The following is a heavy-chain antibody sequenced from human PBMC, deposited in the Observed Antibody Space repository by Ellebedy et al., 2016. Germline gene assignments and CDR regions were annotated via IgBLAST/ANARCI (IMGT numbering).Heavy chain of an antibody. J-gene: IGHJ4*02. CDR3: AREGSRGSRIDY. V-gene: IGHV4-59*01. CDR1: GGSISSYY. D-gene: IGHD2-15*01. CDR2: IYYSGST. Sequence: SETLSLXXTVSGGSISSYYWSWIRQPLGKGLEWIGYIYYSGSTNYNPSLKSRVTISVDTSKNQFSLKLSSVTAADTAVYYCAREGSRGSRIDYWGQGTLVTVSS.